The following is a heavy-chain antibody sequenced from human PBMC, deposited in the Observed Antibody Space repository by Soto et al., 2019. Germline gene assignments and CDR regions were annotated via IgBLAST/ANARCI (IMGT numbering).Heavy chain of an antibody. V-gene: IGHV3-7*03. CDR3: AXLRGQQLVYYYYYGMDV. D-gene: IGHD6-6*01. J-gene: IGHJ6*02. Sequence: GGSLRLSCAASGFTFSSDWMSWVRQAPGKGLEWVANIKQDGSEKYYVDSVKGRFTISRDNAKNSLYLQMNSLRAEDTAVYYCAXLRGQQLVYYYYYGMDVWGQGTTLTVSS. CDR1: GFTFSSDW. CDR2: IKQDGSEK.